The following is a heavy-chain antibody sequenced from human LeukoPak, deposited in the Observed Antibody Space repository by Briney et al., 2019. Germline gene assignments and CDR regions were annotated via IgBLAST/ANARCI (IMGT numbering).Heavy chain of an antibody. V-gene: IGHV4-61*05. CDR3: ARVEGGANDY. CDR2: IYDSGIT. Sequence: PSETLSLTCTVSGGSISSSSYYWGWIRQPPGKGLEWIGHIYDSGITNYNPSLKSRVTISVDKSKNQFSLKLSSVTAADTAVYYCARVEGGANDYWGQGTLVTVSS. J-gene: IGHJ4*02. CDR1: GGSISSSSYY. D-gene: IGHD1-26*01.